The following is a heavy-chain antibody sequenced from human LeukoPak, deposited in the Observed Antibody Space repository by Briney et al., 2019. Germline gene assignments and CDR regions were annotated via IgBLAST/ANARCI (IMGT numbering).Heavy chain of an antibody. J-gene: IGHJ4*02. V-gene: IGHV1-46*01. CDR3: ARVGYCSGGSCYYLAY. D-gene: IGHD2-15*01. Sequence: ASVKVSCKASGYTFTSYGISWVRQAPGQGLEWMGIINPSGGSTSYAQQLQGRVTLTRDTSTSTVYMDLSSLRSEDTAVYYCARVGYCSGGSCYYLAYWGQGTLVTVSS. CDR2: INPSGGST. CDR1: GYTFTSYG.